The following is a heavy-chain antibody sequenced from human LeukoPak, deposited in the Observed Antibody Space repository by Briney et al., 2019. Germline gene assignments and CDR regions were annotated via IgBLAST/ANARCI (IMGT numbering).Heavy chain of an antibody. D-gene: IGHD6-19*01. Sequence: SVKVSCKASGYTFTSYDINWVRQATGQGLEWMGRIIPILGIANYAQKFQGRVTITADKSTSTAYMELSSLRSEDTAVYYCARGHSSGWYLDYWGQGTLVTVSS. J-gene: IGHJ4*02. CDR3: ARGHSSGWYLDY. V-gene: IGHV1-69*04. CDR1: GYTFTSYD. CDR2: IIPILGIA.